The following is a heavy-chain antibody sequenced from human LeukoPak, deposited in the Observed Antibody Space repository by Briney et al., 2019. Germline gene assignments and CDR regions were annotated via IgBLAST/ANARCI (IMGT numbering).Heavy chain of an antibody. V-gene: IGHV1-2*02. CDR1: GYTFTDYY. D-gene: IGHD1-26*01. J-gene: IGHJ4*02. CDR3: AREGPIVGATHLVDY. Sequence: ASVKVSCKASGYTFTDYYMHWVRQAPGQGLEWMGWINPNSGGTNYVQKFQGRVTMTRDTSISTAYMELSRLRSDDTAVYYCAREGPIVGATHLVDYWGQGTLVSVSS. CDR2: INPNSGGT.